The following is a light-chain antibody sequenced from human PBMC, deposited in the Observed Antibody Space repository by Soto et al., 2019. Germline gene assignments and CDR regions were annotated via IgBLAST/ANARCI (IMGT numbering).Light chain of an antibody. V-gene: IGLV1-51*01. Sequence: QSVLTQPPSVSAAPGQKVTISCSGSSSNIGNNYVSWYQQFPGTAPKLLIYDNNKRPSGIPDRFSGSKSGKSATLDITGLQTGDEADYYCGTWDSSLSAVVFGGGTKLTVL. CDR3: GTWDSSLSAVV. CDR1: SSNIGNNY. J-gene: IGLJ2*01. CDR2: DNN.